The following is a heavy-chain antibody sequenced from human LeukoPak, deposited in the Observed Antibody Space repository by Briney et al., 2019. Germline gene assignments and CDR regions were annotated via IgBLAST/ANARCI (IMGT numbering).Heavy chain of an antibody. V-gene: IGHV1-8*01. CDR2: MNPNSGNT. CDR3: ARGRGSGHKENWFDP. CDR1: AYTFTTYD. D-gene: IGHD6-19*01. Sequence: ASVTVSLKSSAYTFTTYDINWVRQAPGQGLEWMGWMNPNSGNTGYTQKFQGRVTMTRSTSISTAYMELSSLRSEDTAVYYCARGRGSGHKENWFDPWGQGTLVTVSS. J-gene: IGHJ5*02.